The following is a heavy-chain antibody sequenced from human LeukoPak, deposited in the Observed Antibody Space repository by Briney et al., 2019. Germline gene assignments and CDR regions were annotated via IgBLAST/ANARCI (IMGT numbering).Heavy chain of an antibody. CDR3: ARLIIYDGRDY. CDR2: INQGGSDK. D-gene: IGHD3-3*01. Sequence: GGSLRLSCAASGFTFSGHWMSWGRQAPGKGLEWVANINQGGSDKYYVDSVKGRFTISRDNANNTLFLQMNSLRVEDTAVYYCARLIIYDGRDYWGQGTLVTVSS. CDR1: GFTFSGHW. V-gene: IGHV3-7*01. J-gene: IGHJ4*02.